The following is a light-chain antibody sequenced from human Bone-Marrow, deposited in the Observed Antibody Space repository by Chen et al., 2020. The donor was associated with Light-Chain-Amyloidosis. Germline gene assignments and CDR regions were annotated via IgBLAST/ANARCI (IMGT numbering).Light chain of an antibody. Sequence: SYVLTQPSSVSVAPGQTATIACGGNNIGSTSVHWYQQTPGQAPLLVVYDDSDRPSGIPARLSGSNSGNPATLTSSRVEAVDEAVYYCQVWDRSSDRPVFGGGTKLTVL. V-gene: IGLV3-21*02. CDR2: DDS. J-gene: IGLJ3*02. CDR3: QVWDRSSDRPV. CDR1: NIGSTS.